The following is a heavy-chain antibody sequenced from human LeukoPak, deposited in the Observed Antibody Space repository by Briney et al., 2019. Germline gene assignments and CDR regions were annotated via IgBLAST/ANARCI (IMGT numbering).Heavy chain of an antibody. J-gene: IGHJ4*02. D-gene: IGHD3-22*01. CDR1: GDSIGSGGHY. V-gene: IGHV4-30-4*01. CDR3: ARASRGYYSEYFDY. CDR2: ISDSGSI. Sequence: SETLSLTCTVSGDSIGSGGHYWSWIRQPPGKGLEWIGYISDSGSIYYNPSLKSRVAISVDTSKNQFSLKLSSVTAADTAVYYCARASRGYYSEYFDYWGQGTLVTVSS.